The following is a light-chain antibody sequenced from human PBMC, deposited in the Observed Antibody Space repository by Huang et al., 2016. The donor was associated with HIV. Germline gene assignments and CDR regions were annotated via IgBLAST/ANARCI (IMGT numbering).Light chain of an antibody. CDR3: QQYYSSPQT. V-gene: IGKV4-1*01. Sequence: DIVMTQSPDSLAVSLAERATIPCKSTQSVLYNSNNKNFLAWYQQKPGQPPKLLIYWASTRESGVPDRFSGSGSGTDFTLTINTLQAEDVAVYYCQQYYSSPQTFGQGTKVEIK. J-gene: IGKJ1*01. CDR1: QSVLYNSNNKNF. CDR2: WAS.